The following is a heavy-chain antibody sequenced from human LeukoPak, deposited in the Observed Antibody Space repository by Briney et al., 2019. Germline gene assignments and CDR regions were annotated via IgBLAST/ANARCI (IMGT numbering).Heavy chain of an antibody. CDR1: GGSFSGYC. V-gene: IGHV4-34*01. Sequence: SETLSLTCAVYGGSFSGYCWTWIRQPPGKGLEWIGEIHYSGSATCNPSLKSRVTISVDTSKNQFSLKMNSVTAADTAVYYCARGQWFRAFWSRGTPVTVSS. D-gene: IGHD3-10*01. CDR2: IHYSGSA. CDR3: ARGQWFRAF. J-gene: IGHJ4*02.